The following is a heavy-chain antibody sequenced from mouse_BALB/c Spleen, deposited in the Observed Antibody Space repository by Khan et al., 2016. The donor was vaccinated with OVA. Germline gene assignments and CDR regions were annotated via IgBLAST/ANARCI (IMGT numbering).Heavy chain of an antibody. CDR2: INPSTGYT. Sequence: VQLQQSGAELAKPGASVKMSCKASGYTFINYWILWVKQRPGQGLEWIGYINPSTGYTEYKQNFKDKATLTADKSSSTAYMQLSSLTSEDSAVYYCARRGLRWDFAYWGQGTTLTVSS. D-gene: IGHD1-1*01. V-gene: IGHV1-7*01. CDR1: GYTFINYW. J-gene: IGHJ2*01. CDR3: ARRGLRWDFAY.